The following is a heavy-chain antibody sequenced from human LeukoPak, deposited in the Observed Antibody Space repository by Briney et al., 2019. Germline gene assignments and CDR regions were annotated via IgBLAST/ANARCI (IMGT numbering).Heavy chain of an antibody. J-gene: IGHJ6*03. Sequence: GGSLRLSCAASGFTFSSYSMNWVRQAPGKGLEWVSSISSSSSYIYYADSVKGRFTISRDNAKSSLYLQMNSLRAEDTAVYYCARELYYYYYMDVWGKGTTVTVSS. CDR2: ISSSSSYI. CDR1: GFTFSSYS. CDR3: ARELYYYYYMDV. V-gene: IGHV3-21*01.